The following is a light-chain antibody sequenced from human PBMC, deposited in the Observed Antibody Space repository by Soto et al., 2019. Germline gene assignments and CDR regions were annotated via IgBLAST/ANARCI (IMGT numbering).Light chain of an antibody. CDR3: QQRSNWQYT. CDR1: QSVSSSH. J-gene: IGKJ2*01. Sequence: DIVLTQSPGTLSLSPGEGATLSCRASQSVSSSHLAWYQQKPGQAPRLVIYGASSRATGIPDRFSGSGSGTDFTLTISRLEPEDFAVYYCQQRSNWQYTFGLGTRLEIK. V-gene: IGKV3D-20*02. CDR2: GAS.